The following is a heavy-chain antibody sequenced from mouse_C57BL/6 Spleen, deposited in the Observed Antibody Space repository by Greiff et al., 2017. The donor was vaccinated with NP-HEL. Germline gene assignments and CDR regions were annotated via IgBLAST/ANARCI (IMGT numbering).Heavy chain of an antibody. CDR1: GFSLTSYG. CDR3: ASYYYGREWAMDY. D-gene: IGHD1-1*01. CDR2: IWSGGST. Sequence: QVQLKESGPGLVQPSQSLSITCTVSGFSLTSYGVHWVRQSPGKGLEWLGVIWSGGSTDYNAAFISRLSISKDNSKSQVFFKMNSLQADDTAIYYCASYYYGREWAMDYWGQGTSVTVSS. V-gene: IGHV2-2*01. J-gene: IGHJ4*01.